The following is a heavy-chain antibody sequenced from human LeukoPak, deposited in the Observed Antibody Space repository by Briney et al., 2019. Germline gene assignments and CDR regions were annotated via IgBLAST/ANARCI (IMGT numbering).Heavy chain of an antibody. CDR1: GYTFTVYY. CDR2: INPNSGGT. Sequence: ASVKVSCKASGYTFTVYYMHSVRQAPGQGREWMGWINPNSGGTNYAQKFQGRVTMTRDTSISTAYMELSRLRSDDTAVYYCARERGFGELSYGMDVWGQGTMVTVSS. J-gene: IGHJ6*02. CDR3: ARERGFGELSYGMDV. V-gene: IGHV1-2*02. D-gene: IGHD3-10*01.